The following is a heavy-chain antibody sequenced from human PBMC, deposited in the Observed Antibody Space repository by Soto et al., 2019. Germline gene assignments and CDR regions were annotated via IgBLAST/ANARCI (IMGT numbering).Heavy chain of an antibody. CDR2: ISTNGGST. CDR1: GFTFSIYA. V-gene: IGHV3-64D*06. J-gene: IGHJ4*02. CDR3: VKGEYYYDSSGYYPFDY. D-gene: IGHD3-22*01. Sequence: PGGSLRLSCSASGFTFSIYAMHWVRQAPGKGLEYVSSISTNGGSTHYADSVKGRFTISRDNSKNTQYLQMSSLRADDTAVYYCVKGEYYYDSSGYYPFDYWGKGTLGTVSS.